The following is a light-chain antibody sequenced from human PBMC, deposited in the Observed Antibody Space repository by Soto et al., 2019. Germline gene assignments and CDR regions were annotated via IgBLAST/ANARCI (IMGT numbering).Light chain of an antibody. CDR2: GAS. J-gene: IGKJ5*01. Sequence: EIVMTQSPATLSVSPGERATLYCRASQSLSSNLAWYQQKRGQAPRLLIYGASTRSTGIPARFSGSGSGTEFTLTISSLQSEDFAVYYYQQYNNWPITFGQGTRLEIK. CDR3: QQYNNWPIT. CDR1: QSLSSN. V-gene: IGKV3-15*01.